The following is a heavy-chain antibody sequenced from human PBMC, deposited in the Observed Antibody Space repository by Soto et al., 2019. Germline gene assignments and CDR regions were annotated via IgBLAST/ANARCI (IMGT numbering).Heavy chain of an antibody. CDR1: GGTFSSYA. CDR2: IIPIFGTA. CDR3: ARGIVATIFASAGSGGMDV. V-gene: IGHV1-69*13. D-gene: IGHD5-12*01. J-gene: IGHJ6*02. Sequence: SVKVSCKASGGTFSSYAISWVRQAPGQGLEWMGGIIPIFGTANYAQKFQGRVTITADESTSTAYMELSSLRSEDTAVYYCARGIVATIFASAGSGGMDVWGQGTTVTVSS.